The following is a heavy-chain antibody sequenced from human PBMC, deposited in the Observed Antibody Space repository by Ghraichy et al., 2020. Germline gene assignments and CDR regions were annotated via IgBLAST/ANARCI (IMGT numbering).Heavy chain of an antibody. CDR2: ISGSGGST. CDR3: AKDDHYDSSGYYYVRPGPLDY. CDR1: GFTFSNYA. V-gene: IGHV3-23*01. J-gene: IGHJ4*02. Sequence: GGSLRLSCAASGFTFSNYAMSWVRQAPGKGLEWVSAISGSGGSTYYADSVKGRFTISRDNSKNTLYLQMNSLRAEDTAVYYCAKDDHYDSSGYYYVRPGPLDYWGQGTLVTVSS. D-gene: IGHD3-22*01.